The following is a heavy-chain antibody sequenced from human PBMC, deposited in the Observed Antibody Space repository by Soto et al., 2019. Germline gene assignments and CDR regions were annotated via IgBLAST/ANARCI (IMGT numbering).Heavy chain of an antibody. V-gene: IGHV5-10-1*01. CDR1: GYSFTSYW. Sequence: GESLKISCKGSGYSFTSYWISWVRQMPGKGLEWMGRIDPSDSYTNYSPSFQGHVTISADKSISTAYLQWSSLKAPDTAMYYCARRGGYSSSSSRDYYYYGMDVWGQGTTVTVSS. D-gene: IGHD6-6*01. J-gene: IGHJ6*02. CDR2: IDPSDSYT. CDR3: ARRGGYSSSSSRDYYYYGMDV.